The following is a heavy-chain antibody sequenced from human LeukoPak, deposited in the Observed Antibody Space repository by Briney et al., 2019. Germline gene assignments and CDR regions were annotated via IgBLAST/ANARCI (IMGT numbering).Heavy chain of an antibody. CDR2: ISYDGSNK. V-gene: IGHV3-30*04. J-gene: IGHJ3*02. Sequence: GGSLRLSCAASGFTFSSYAMHWVRQAPGKGLERVAVISYDGSNKYYADSVKGRFTISRDNSKNTLYLQMNSLRAEDTAVYYCARDSGGAARGAFDIWGQGTMVTVSS. CDR3: ARDSGGAARGAFDI. D-gene: IGHD6-13*01. CDR1: GFTFSSYA.